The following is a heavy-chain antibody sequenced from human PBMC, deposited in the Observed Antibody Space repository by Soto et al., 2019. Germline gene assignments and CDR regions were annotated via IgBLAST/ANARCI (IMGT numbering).Heavy chain of an antibody. CDR2: INPNSGGT. Sequence: GSPVRGSCRASGYTFRCCYMHYERQAPGQGLEWMGWINPNSGGTNYAQKFQGWVTMTRDTSISTAYMELSRLRSDDTAVYYCAREMEGAAAAGTVVAFDIWGQGTMVTVSS. V-gene: IGHV1-2*04. CDR3: AREMEGAAAAGTVVAFDI. D-gene: IGHD6-13*01. J-gene: IGHJ3*02. CDR1: GYTFRCCY.